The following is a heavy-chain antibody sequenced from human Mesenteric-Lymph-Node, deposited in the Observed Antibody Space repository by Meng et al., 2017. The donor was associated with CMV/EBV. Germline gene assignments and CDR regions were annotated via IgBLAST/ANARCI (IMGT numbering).Heavy chain of an antibody. V-gene: IGHV1-18*01. J-gene: IGHJ4*02. CDR3: AKERGYCSGTSCREADY. Sequence: YNFTSYGIDWVRPAPGQGLEWMGWIRGDNATTDYAQQFQGRVTMTTDTSTNTVYMELRRLRSDDTALYYCAKERGYCSGTSCREADYWGQGTLVTVSS. CDR2: IRGDNATT. D-gene: IGHD2-2*01. CDR1: YNFTSYG.